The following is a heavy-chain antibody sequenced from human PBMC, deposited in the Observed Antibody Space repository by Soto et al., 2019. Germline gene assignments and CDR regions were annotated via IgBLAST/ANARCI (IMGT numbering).Heavy chain of an antibody. CDR2: IYPSDSDT. V-gene: IGHV5-51*01. J-gene: IGHJ4*02. CDR3: ARPANTGADHFDL. Sequence: GDSLKISCQVSGYTFTIYWIGWVRQMPGKGLEWMGIIYPSDSDTRYSPSFQGQVTISADQSINTAYLQWDSLKASDTAIYYCARPANTGADHFDLWGQGTPVTVSS. D-gene: IGHD3-10*01. CDR1: GYTFTIYW.